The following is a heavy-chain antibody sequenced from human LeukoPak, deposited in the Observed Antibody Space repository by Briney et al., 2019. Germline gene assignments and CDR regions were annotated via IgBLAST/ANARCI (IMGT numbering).Heavy chain of an antibody. CDR1: GFTVSTNC. V-gene: IGHV3-53*04. J-gene: IGHJ4*02. CDR2: IYSGGTT. CDR3: ARVDTVMAYYFDL. D-gene: IGHD5-18*01. Sequence: QPGGSLRLSCAASGFTVSTNCMTWVRQAPGKGLEWVSTIYSGGTTYYADSEMGRFTISRHNSRNTLYLQMNSLRAEDTAVYYCARVDTVMAYYFDLWGQGTLVTVSS.